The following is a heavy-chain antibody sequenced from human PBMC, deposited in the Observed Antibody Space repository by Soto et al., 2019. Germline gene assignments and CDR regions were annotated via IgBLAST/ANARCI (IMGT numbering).Heavy chain of an antibody. J-gene: IGHJ6*02. Sequence: ASVKVSCKASGFTFSNYGLNWVRQAPGQGLEWMGWVSANNGHTNYAQNLQGRVSMTTDTSTSTAYMELRGLTFDDTAVYYCARDIESVTAKHFFYYYAMDVWGQGTTVTSP. V-gene: IGHV1-18*01. CDR1: GFTFSNYG. CDR3: ARDIESVTAKHFFYYYAMDV. D-gene: IGHD2-8*01. CDR2: VSANNGHT.